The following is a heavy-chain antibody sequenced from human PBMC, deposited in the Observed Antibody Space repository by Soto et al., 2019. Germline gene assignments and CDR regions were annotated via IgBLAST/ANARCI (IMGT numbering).Heavy chain of an antibody. J-gene: IGHJ5*02. V-gene: IGHV4-59*12. CDR2: IYYSGST. CDR1: GGSISSYY. Sequence: PSETLSLTCTVSGGSISSYYWSWIRQPPGKGLEWIGYIYYSGSTNYNPSLKSRVTMSVDTSKNQFSLRLSSVTAADTAIYYCARKGYDGGWFDPWGQGTLVTVSS. CDR3: ARKGYDGGWFDP. D-gene: IGHD5-12*01.